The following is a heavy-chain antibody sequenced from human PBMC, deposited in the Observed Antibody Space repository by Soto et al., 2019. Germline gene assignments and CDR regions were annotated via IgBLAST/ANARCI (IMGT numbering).Heavy chain of an antibody. CDR1: GFTFSSYG. V-gene: IGHV3-33*01. J-gene: IGHJ4*02. Sequence: QVQLVESGGGVVQPGRSLRLSCAASGFTFSSYGMHWVRQAPGKGLEWVAVIWYDGSNKYYADSVKGRFTISRDNSKKMLYLQMNSLRAEDTAVHYCARDPITMVRGVTIGTFDYWGQGTLVTVSS. CDR3: ARDPITMVRGVTIGTFDY. CDR2: IWYDGSNK. D-gene: IGHD3-10*01.